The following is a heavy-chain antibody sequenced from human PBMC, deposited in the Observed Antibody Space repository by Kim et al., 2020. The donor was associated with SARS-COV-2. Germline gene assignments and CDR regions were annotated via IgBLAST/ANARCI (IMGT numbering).Heavy chain of an antibody. CDR2: IYTSGST. CDR1: GGSISSYY. D-gene: IGHD3-10*01. V-gene: IGHV4-4*07. J-gene: IGHJ4*02. CDR3: ARGQAGYYGSGSWVYYFDY. Sequence: SETLSLTCTVSGGSISSYYWSWIRQPAGKGLEWIGRIYTSGSTNYNPSLKSRVTMSVDTSKNQFSLKLSSVTAADTAVYYCARGQAGYYGSGSWVYYFDYWGQGTLVTVSS.